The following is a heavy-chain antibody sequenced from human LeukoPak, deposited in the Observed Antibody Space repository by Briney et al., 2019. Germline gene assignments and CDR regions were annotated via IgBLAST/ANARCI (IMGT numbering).Heavy chain of an antibody. CDR3: ARDRLEGGETFDS. CDR2: ITGSRSYI. D-gene: IGHD1-1*01. V-gene: IGHV3-21*01. CDR1: GFSFRIYS. Sequence: GGSLRLSCAASGFSFRIYSMDWVRQAPGKGREWVSSITGSRSYIPYAVSVKGRFTISRDNAENSLFLEMNSLRPEDTAVYFCARDRLEGGETFDSWGQGTLSPSPQ. J-gene: IGHJ4*02.